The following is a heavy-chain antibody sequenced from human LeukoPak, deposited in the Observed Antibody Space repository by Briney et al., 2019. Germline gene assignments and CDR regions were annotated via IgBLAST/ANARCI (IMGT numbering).Heavy chain of an antibody. J-gene: IGHJ5*02. D-gene: IGHD6-13*01. CDR3: ARVSSSWYLNWFDP. Sequence: SETLSLTCTVSGGSISSYYWSWIRQPPGKGLEWIGYIYYSGSTNYNPSLKSRVTISVDTSKNQFSLKLSSVTAAVTAVYYCARVSSSWYLNWFDPWGQGTLVTVSS. CDR1: GGSISSYY. CDR2: IYYSGST. V-gene: IGHV4-59*12.